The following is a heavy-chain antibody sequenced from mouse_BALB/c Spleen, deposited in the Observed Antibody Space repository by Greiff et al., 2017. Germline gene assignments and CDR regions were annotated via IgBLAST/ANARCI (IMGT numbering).Heavy chain of an antibody. Sequence: VQLQQSGAELARPGASVKLSCKASGYTFTSYWMQWVKQRPGQGLEWIGAIYPGDGDTRYTQKFKGKATLTADKSSSTAYMQLSSLASEDSAVYYCARWGWDGAMDYWGQGTSVTVSS. D-gene: IGHD4-1*01. CDR2: IYPGDGDT. CDR3: ARWGWDGAMDY. CDR1: GYTFTSYW. J-gene: IGHJ4*01. V-gene: IGHV1-87*01.